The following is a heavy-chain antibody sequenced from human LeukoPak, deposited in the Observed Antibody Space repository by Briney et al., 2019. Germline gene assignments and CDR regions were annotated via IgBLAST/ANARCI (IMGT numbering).Heavy chain of an antibody. D-gene: IGHD1-26*01. CDR2: ISSSSSYI. Sequence: GGSLRLSCAASGFTFSSYSMNWVRQAPGKGLEWVSSISSSSSYIYYADSVKGRFTISRDNAKNSLYLQMNSLRAEDTPVYYCARSGSYDAFDIWGQGTMVTVSS. J-gene: IGHJ3*02. CDR3: ARSGSYDAFDI. CDR1: GFTFSSYS. V-gene: IGHV3-21*01.